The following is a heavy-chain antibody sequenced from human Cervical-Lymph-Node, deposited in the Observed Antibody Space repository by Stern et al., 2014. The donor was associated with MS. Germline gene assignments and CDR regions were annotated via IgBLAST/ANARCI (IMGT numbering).Heavy chain of an antibody. J-gene: IGHJ4*02. V-gene: IGHV3-15*01. CDR1: GFTFPNAW. CDR2: IKGQTEGGTA. CDR3: STEFYYDNTCYYYADF. Sequence: VQLVQSGGGLVQPGGSLRVSCAGSGFTFPNAWMTWVRQSHGKGLEWGGRIKGQTEGGTADYATTQKGSFTISRDDPRNTLYLLMNNLTTEDTALYYCSTEFYYDNTCYYYADFWGRGTLVTVSS. D-gene: IGHD3-22*01.